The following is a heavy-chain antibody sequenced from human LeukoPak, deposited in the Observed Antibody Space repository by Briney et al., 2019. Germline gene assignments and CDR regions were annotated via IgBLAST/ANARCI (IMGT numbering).Heavy chain of an antibody. CDR2: ISSSGSTI. V-gene: IGHV3-11*01. D-gene: IGHD3-22*01. Sequence: GGSLRLSCAASGFTFSDYYMSWIRQAPGKGLEWVSYISSSGSTIYYADSVKGRFTISRDNAKNSLYLQMNSLRAEDTAVYYCARDYYDSSGYYHVGYFDYWGQGTLVTVSS. CDR1: GFTFSDYY. J-gene: IGHJ4*02. CDR3: ARDYYDSSGYYHVGYFDY.